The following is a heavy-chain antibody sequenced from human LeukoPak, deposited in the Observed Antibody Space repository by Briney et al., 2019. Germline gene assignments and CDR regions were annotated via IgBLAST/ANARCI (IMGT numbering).Heavy chain of an antibody. CDR2: IYSGGIT. D-gene: IGHD7-27*01. CDR3: ARDSGAGYYFDY. Sequence: GGSLRLSCAASGFTVCSNYMSWVRHAPGKGLEYISVIYSGGITYYADSVKGRFTISTANTKNTLYLQISRLRAEDTAVYYCARDSGAGYYFDYWGQGTLVTVSS. J-gene: IGHJ4*02. V-gene: IGHV3-66*01. CDR1: GFTVCSNY.